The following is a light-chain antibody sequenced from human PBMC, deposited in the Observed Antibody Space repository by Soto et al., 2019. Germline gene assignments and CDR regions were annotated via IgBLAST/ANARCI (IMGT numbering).Light chain of an antibody. CDR3: QKYSRVIT. CDR2: AAS. V-gene: IGKV1-27*01. CDR1: QGIRNF. J-gene: IGKJ5*01. Sequence: DIQMTQSPSSLSASVGDRVTITCRASQGIRNFLAWYQQKPGKVPKLLISAASTLESGVPSRFSGSGSGTEFTLTITSLQPEDVATYYCQKYSRVITFGQGTRLEIK.